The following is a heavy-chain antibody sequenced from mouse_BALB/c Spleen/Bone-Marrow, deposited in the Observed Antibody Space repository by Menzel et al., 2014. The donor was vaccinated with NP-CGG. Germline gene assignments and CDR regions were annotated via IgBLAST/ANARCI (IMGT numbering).Heavy chain of an antibody. J-gene: IGHJ2*01. CDR1: GYTFTDYW. Sequence: QVQLQQSGAELVMPGASVKMSCKASGYTFTDYWMHWVKQRPGQGLEWIGAIDTSDTYTNYNQKSKGKATLTVDESSSTAYMQLSSLTSEDSAVYFCTRGWDGYYFDYWGQGTTLTVSS. V-gene: IGHV1-69*01. D-gene: IGHD4-1*01. CDR3: TRGWDGYYFDY. CDR2: IDTSDTYT.